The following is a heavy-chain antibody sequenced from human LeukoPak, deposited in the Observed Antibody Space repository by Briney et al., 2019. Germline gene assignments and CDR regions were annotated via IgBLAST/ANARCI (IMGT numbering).Heavy chain of an antibody. J-gene: IGHJ4*02. CDR1: GGSFSGYY. CDR2: INHSGST. D-gene: IGHD3-22*01. CDR3: ATRYYYDPYYFDY. Sequence: PSETLSLTCAVYGGSFSGYYWSWIRQPPGKGLEWIGEINHSGSTNYNPSLKSRVTISVDTSKNQFSLKLSSVTAADTAVYYCATRYYYDPYYFDYWGQGTRVTVSS. V-gene: IGHV4-34*01.